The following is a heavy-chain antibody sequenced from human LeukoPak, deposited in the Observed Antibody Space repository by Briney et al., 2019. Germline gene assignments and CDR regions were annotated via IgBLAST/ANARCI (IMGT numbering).Heavy chain of an antibody. D-gene: IGHD2-15*01. CDR1: GYTFTSYY. Sequence: ASVKVSCKASGYTFTSYYMHWVRQAPVQGLEWMGIINPSGGSTSYAQKFQGRVTMTRDTSTSTVYMELSSLRSEDTAVYYCARTVVAATRREYWFDPWGQGTLVTVSS. CDR2: INPSGGST. J-gene: IGHJ5*02. V-gene: IGHV1-46*01. CDR3: ARTVVAATRREYWFDP.